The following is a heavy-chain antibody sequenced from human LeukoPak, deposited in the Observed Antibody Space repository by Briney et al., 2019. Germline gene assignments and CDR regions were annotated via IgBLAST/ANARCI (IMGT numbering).Heavy chain of an antibody. CDR1: GGSISSSSYY. CDR3: ARDYYDSSGYYRRRLYYFDY. D-gene: IGHD3-22*01. J-gene: IGHJ4*02. CDR2: IYYSGST. Sequence: SETLSLTCTVSGGSISSSSYYWGWIRQPPGKGLEWIGSIYYSGSTYYNPSLKSRVTISVDTSKNQFPLKLSSVTDADTAVYYCARDYYDSSGYYRRRLYYFDYWGQGTLVTVSS. V-gene: IGHV4-39*02.